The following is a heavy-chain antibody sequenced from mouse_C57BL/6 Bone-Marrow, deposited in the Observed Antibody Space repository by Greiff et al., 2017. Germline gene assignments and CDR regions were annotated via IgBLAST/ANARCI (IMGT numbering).Heavy chain of an antibody. D-gene: IGHD4-1*01. CDR3: ARQDNWDDYFDY. CDR1: GFSLTSYG. J-gene: IGHJ2*01. V-gene: IGHV2-6-1*01. CDR2: IWSDGST. Sequence: VKLQQSGPGLVAPSQSLSITCTVSGFSLTSYGVHWVRQPPGKGLEWLVVIWSDGSTTYNSALKSRLSISKDNSKSQVFLKMNSLQTDDTAMYYCARQDNWDDYFDYWGQGTTLTVSS.